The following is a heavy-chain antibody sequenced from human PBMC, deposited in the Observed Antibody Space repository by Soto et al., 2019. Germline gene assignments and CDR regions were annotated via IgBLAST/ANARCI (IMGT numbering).Heavy chain of an antibody. J-gene: IGHJ4*02. V-gene: IGHV1-24*01. Sequence: RASVKVSCKVSGYTLTELSMHWVRQAPGKGLEWMGGFDPEDGETIYAQKFQGRVTMTEDTSTDTAYMELSSLRSEDTAVYYCATKGAYYDSSGYYAIDYWGQGTLVTVSS. CDR2: FDPEDGET. CDR3: ATKGAYYDSSGYYAIDY. CDR1: GYTLTELS. D-gene: IGHD3-22*01.